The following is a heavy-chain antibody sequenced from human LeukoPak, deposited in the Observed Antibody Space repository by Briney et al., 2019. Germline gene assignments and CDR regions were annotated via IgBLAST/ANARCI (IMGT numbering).Heavy chain of an antibody. V-gene: IGHV3-23*01. CDR3: AKDPLNYGGHYFDN. CDR1: GFSFSSYS. J-gene: IGHJ4*02. D-gene: IGHD4-23*01. CDR2: ISGRSDGP. Sequence: PGGSLRLPCAASGFSFSSYSMHWVRQAPGRGLEWVSSISGRSDGPYYADSVKGRFTTSRDNSKSTMYLQINNVRAEDAAVYYCAKDPLNYGGHYFDNWGQGTRVTVSS.